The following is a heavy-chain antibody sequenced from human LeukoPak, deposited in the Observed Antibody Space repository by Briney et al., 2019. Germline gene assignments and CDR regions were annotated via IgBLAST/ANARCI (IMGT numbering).Heavy chain of an antibody. CDR1: GYTFTGYY. J-gene: IGHJ5*02. V-gene: IGHV1-2*02. Sequence: ASVKVSCKASGYTFTGYYMHWVRQAPGQGLEWMGWINPNSGGTNYAQKFQGRVTMTRDTSISTAYMELSRLRSDDTAVYYCARGGPEIGYCSSTSCYYWFDPWGQGTLVTVSS. CDR3: ARGGPEIGYCSSTSCYYWFDP. D-gene: IGHD2-2*01. CDR2: INPNSGGT.